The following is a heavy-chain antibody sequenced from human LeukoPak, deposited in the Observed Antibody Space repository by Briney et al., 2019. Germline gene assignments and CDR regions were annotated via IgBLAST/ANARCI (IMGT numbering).Heavy chain of an antibody. CDR3: ARGSSGWYSVAY. Sequence: RASVKVSCKASGYTFTGYYMHWVRQAPGQGLEWMGWINPNSGGTNYAQKFQGRVTMTRDTSISTAYMELSRLRSEDTAVYYCARGSSGWYSVAYWGQGTLVTVSS. CDR1: GYTFTGYY. V-gene: IGHV1-2*02. CDR2: INPNSGGT. J-gene: IGHJ4*02. D-gene: IGHD6-19*01.